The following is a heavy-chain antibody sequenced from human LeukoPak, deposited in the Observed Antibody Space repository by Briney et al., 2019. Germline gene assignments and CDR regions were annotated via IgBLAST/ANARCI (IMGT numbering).Heavy chain of an antibody. CDR1: GFTFSSYA. D-gene: IGHD2-2*01. CDR2: ISHSGGGT. V-gene: IGHV3-23*01. Sequence: PGGSLRLSCAASGFTFSSYAMSWVRQAPGKGLEWVSTISHSGGGTYYADSVKGRFTISGDNSRNTLYLQMNSLRAEDTALYYCAKDTSTSPHWYFDYWGQGTLVTVSS. J-gene: IGHJ4*02. CDR3: AKDTSTSPHWYFDY.